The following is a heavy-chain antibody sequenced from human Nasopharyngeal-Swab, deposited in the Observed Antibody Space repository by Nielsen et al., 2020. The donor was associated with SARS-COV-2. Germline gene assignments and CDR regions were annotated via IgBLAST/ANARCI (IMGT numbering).Heavy chain of an antibody. CDR3: ARDGLRGSYYYYMDV. Sequence: WIRQPPGKGLEWVSYISSSSSYTNYADSVKGRFTISRDNAKNSLYLRMNSLRAEDTAVYYCARDGLRGSYYYYMDVWGKGTTVTVSS. D-gene: IGHD3-16*01. V-gene: IGHV3-11*06. CDR2: ISSSSSYT. J-gene: IGHJ6*03.